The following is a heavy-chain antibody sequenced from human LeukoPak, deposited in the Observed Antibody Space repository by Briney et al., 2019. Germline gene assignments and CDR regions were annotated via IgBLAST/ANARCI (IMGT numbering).Heavy chain of an antibody. V-gene: IGHV3-48*03. CDR2: ISSSGSTI. CDR3: AREHGGRGALDAFDI. J-gene: IGHJ3*02. D-gene: IGHD3-10*01. Sequence: GGSLRLSCAASGFAFSSYEMNWVRQAPGKGLEWVSYISSSGSTIYYADSVKGRFTISRDNAKNSLYLQMNSLRAEDTAVYYCAREHGGRGALDAFDIWGQGTMVTVSS. CDR1: GFAFSSYE.